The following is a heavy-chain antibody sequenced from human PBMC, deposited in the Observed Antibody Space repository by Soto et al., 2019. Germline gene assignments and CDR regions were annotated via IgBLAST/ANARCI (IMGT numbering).Heavy chain of an antibody. V-gene: IGHV4-31*03. J-gene: IGHJ4*02. Sequence: QGHLQDSGPGLVKPSQTLSLTCTVSGGSISSGGYYWRWIRKHPGKGLEWIGYIYYSGSTYYNPSLKSRVTLSVDTSQNQFSLKLSSVTAADTAVYSCASRLSGSYFDYWGPGTLVTVSS. CDR2: IYYSGST. D-gene: IGHD3-10*01. CDR1: GGSISSGGYY. CDR3: ASRLSGSYFDY.